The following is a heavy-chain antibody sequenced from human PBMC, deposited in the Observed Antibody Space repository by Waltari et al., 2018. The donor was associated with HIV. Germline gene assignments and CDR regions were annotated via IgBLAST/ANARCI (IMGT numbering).Heavy chain of an antibody. CDR2: IYSGGST. J-gene: IGHJ5*02. Sequence: VQPGGSLRLSCAASGFTVSRNYMSWVRQAPGKGLEWVSVIYSGGSTYYADSVKGRFTISRDNSKNTLYLQMNSLRAEDTAVYYCARDLAAAGTRGLYDPWGQGTLVTVSS. V-gene: IGHV3-66*02. CDR1: GFTVSRNY. CDR3: ARDLAAAGTRGLYDP. D-gene: IGHD6-13*01.